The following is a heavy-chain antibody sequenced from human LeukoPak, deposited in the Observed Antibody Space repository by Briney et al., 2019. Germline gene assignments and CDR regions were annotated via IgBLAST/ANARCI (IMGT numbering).Heavy chain of an antibody. D-gene: IGHD5-24*01. CDR1: VYTSTAYY. CDR3: AAGREMPTFYY. V-gene: IGHV1-2*02. J-gene: IGHJ4*02. CDR2: INDNGGGT. Sequence: ASVKVSCKASVYTSTAYYMRWVRQAPGQGVEWMGWINDNGGGTNYAQKFQGRVTMTRDKSISTTYMDLSSLRSDDPAVYYCAAGREMPTFYYWGQGTLVTVSS.